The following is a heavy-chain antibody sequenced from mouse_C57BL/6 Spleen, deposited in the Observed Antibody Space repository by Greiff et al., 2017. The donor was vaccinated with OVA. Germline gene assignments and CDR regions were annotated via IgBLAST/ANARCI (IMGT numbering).Heavy chain of an antibody. CDR3: ARPYGNLYYAMDY. J-gene: IGHJ4*01. Sequence: VQLQQPGAELVKPGASVKLSCKASGYTFTSYWMHWVKQRPGQGLEWIGMIHPNSGSTNYNEKFKSKATLTVDKSSSTAYMQLSSLTSEDSAVYYGARPYGNLYYAMDYWGQGTSVTVSS. D-gene: IGHD2-1*01. CDR1: GYTFTSYW. CDR2: IHPNSGST. V-gene: IGHV1-64*01.